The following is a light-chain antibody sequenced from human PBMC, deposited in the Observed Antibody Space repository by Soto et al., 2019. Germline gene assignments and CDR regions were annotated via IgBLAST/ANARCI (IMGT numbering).Light chain of an antibody. Sequence: EIVMTQSPATLSVSPGERATLSCRASQSVSSNLAWYQQKPGQAPRLLIYGASTRATGIPARFSGSGSGTEFTLTISSLQSEDFEVYYCQQRSNWPPITFGQGTRLEIK. CDR2: GAS. V-gene: IGKV3-15*01. CDR3: QQRSNWPPIT. J-gene: IGKJ5*01. CDR1: QSVSSN.